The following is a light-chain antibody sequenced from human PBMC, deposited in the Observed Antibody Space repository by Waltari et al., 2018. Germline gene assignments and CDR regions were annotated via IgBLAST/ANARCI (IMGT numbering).Light chain of an antibody. CDR2: DVS. CDR1: SSDVGGYNY. CDR3: CSYAGSYTLV. J-gene: IGLJ2*01. Sequence: QSALTQPRSVSGSPGQSVTLSCTGTSSDVGGYNYVSWYQQHPGKAPKLMIYDVSNRPSGVPDRFSGSKAGNAASLTISGLQAEDEADYYCCSYAGSYTLVFGGGTKLTVL. V-gene: IGLV2-11*01.